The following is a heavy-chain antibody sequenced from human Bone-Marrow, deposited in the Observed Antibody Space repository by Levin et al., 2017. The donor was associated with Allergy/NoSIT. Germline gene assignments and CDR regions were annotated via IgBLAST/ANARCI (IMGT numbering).Heavy chain of an antibody. CDR2: IIPILGIA. CDR3: ASRSGLVVPAAILRSNYYDGMDV. D-gene: IGHD2-2*02. V-gene: IGHV1-69*02. Sequence: ASVKVSCKASGGTFSSYTISWVRQAPGQGLEWMGRIIPILGIANYAQKFQGRVTITADKSTSTAYMELSSLRSEDTAVYYCASRSGLVVPAAILRSNYYDGMDVGGQGTTVT. J-gene: IGHJ6*02. CDR1: GGTFSSYT.